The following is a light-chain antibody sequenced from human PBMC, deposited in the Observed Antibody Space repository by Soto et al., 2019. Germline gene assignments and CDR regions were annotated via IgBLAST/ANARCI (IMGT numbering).Light chain of an antibody. CDR2: DAS. CDR3: QQRSNWPFP. V-gene: IGKV3-11*01. J-gene: IGKJ3*01. Sequence: EIVLTQYPATLSLSPGERATLSCRASQSVSSYLAWYQHKPGQAPMLLIYDASNRATGIPARFNGSESGKDFTLTSSSLEPEDFAVYYCQQRSNWPFPFGPGTKVDIK. CDR1: QSVSSY.